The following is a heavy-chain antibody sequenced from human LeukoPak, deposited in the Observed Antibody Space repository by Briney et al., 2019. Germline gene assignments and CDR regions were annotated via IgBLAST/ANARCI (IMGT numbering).Heavy chain of an antibody. D-gene: IGHD2-2*01. CDR2: ISGSGGST. J-gene: IGHJ4*02. CDR3: AKDVLVERYYFDY. Sequence: GGSLRLSCAASGFTFGSYGMSWVRQAPGKGLEWVSAISGSGGSTYYADSVKGRLTISRDNSKNTLYLQMNSLRAEDTAVYYCAKDVLVERYYFDYWGQGTLVTVSS. CDR1: GFTFGSYG. V-gene: IGHV3-23*01.